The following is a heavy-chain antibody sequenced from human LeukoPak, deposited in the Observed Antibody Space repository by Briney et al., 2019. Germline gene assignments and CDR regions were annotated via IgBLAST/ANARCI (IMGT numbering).Heavy chain of an antibody. CDR2: INPNSGDT. D-gene: IGHD4-17*01. CDR3: ARGTVTKGYGMDV. Sequence: ASVKVSCKASGYTFTGHYIHWVRQAPGQGLEWMGWINPNSGDTYYAQNFQGRVTMTRDTSISTAYMELNRLRSDDTAVYYCARGTVTKGYGMDVWGQGTTVTVSS. J-gene: IGHJ6*02. CDR1: GYTFTGHY. V-gene: IGHV1-2*02.